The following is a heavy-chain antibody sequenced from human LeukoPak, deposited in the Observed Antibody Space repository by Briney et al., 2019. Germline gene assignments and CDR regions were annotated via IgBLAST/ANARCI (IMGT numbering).Heavy chain of an antibody. CDR3: ARGRPDIVVVPAAIYY. V-gene: IGHV4-59*12. CDR1: GGSISSYH. Sequence: SETLSLTCTVSGGSISSYHWSWIRQPPGKGLEWIGYIHYSGNTNYNPSLKSRVTISVDTSKNQFSLKLSSVTAADTAVHYCARGRPDIVVVPAAIYYWGQGTLVTVSS. J-gene: IGHJ4*02. D-gene: IGHD2-2*01. CDR2: IHYSGNT.